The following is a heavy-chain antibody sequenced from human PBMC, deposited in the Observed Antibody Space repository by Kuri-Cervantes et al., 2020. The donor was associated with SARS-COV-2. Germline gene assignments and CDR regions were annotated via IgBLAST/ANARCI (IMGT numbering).Heavy chain of an antibody. D-gene: IGHD1-7*01. CDR2: MRAYNGNT. CDR1: GYTFTSYG. J-gene: IGHJ5*02. Sequence: ASVKVSCKASGYTFTSYGISWVRQAPGQGLEWMGWMRAYNGNTNYAQKLQGRVTMTTDTSTSTAYMELRSLRSDDTAVYYCARMRWNYDRVYNWFDPWGQGILVTVSS. CDR3: ARMRWNYDRVYNWFDP. V-gene: IGHV1-18*04.